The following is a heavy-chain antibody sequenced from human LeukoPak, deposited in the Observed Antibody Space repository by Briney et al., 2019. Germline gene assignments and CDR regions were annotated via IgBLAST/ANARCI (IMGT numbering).Heavy chain of an antibody. J-gene: IGHJ4*02. CDR2: ISFDGGNK. V-gene: IGHV3-30*03. CDR1: GFTFSSHG. D-gene: IGHD6-6*01. Sequence: GGSLRLSCAASGFTFSSHGMHWVRQAPGKGLEWVAVISFDGGNKYYADSVKGRFTISRDNSKNTLYLQLNSLRAEDTAVYYCASTRSSDSDYWGQGTLVTVSS. CDR3: ASTRSSDSDY.